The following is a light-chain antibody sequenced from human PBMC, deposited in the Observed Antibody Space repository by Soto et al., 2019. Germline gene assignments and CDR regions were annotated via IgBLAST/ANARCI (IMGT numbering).Light chain of an antibody. CDR1: SSDVGGYNY. Sequence: QSALTQPPSASGSPGQSVTISCTGTSSDVGGYNYVSWYQQHPGKAPKLMIYEVSKRPSGVPDRFSGSKSGNTASLTVSGLQAEFEADYYCSSYAGSNIVVFGGGTKLTVL. V-gene: IGLV2-8*01. CDR3: SSYAGSNIVV. CDR2: EVS. J-gene: IGLJ2*01.